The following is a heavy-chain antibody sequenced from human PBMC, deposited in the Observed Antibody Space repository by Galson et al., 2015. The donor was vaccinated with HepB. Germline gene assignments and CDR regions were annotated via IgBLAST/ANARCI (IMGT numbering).Heavy chain of an antibody. CDR1: GFTFSSYA. D-gene: IGHD6-13*01. J-gene: IGHJ4*02. CDR3: AKDPRSSSWLNLFDY. Sequence: SLRLSCAASGFTFSSYAMSWVRQAPGKGLEWVSAISGSGGSTYYADSVKGRFTISRDNSKNTLYLQMNSLRAEDTAVYYCAKDPRSSSWLNLFDYWGQGTLVTVSS. V-gene: IGHV3-23*01. CDR2: ISGSGGST.